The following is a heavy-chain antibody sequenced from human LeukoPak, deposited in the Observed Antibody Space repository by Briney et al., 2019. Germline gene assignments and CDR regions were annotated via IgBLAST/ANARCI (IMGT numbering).Heavy chain of an antibody. CDR2: INGDGSSI. J-gene: IGHJ4*02. CDR1: GLSFSTYW. V-gene: IGHV3-74*01. Sequence: GRSLRLSCEASGLSFSTYWMHWVRQVPGEGLVWVSRINGDGSSINYADSVKGRFTISRDNAKNTVYLQMNSLRVEDTAVYYCARGGSNYGDFYYWGQGTLVTVSS. CDR3: ARGGSNYGDFYY. D-gene: IGHD4-11*01.